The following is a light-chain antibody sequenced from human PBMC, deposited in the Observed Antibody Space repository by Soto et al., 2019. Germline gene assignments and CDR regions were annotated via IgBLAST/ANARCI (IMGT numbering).Light chain of an antibody. CDR1: SSNIGSNT. J-gene: IGLJ1*01. CDR2: RNN. Sequence: QSVLTQPPSASGTPGQRVTISCSGSSSNIGSNTVNWYQQLPGTAPKLLIYRNNQRPPGVPDRFSGSKSGTSASLAISGLQSEDEADYYCVAWDDSLNGYVFGTGTKVTVL. CDR3: VAWDDSLNGYV. V-gene: IGLV1-44*01.